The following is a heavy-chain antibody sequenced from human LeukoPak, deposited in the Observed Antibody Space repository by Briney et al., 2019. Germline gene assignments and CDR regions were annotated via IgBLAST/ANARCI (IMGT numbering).Heavy chain of an antibody. Sequence: GGSLRLSCASSGFTFSSYWMSWVRRAPGKGLEWVASINQDGGDKYYVDSVKGRFTISRDNAKNSVYLQMNSLRAEDTAVYYCARPIVNAFDIWGQGTMVTVSS. D-gene: IGHD1-26*01. CDR2: INQDGGDK. CDR3: ARPIVNAFDI. CDR1: GFTFSSYW. V-gene: IGHV3-7*01. J-gene: IGHJ3*02.